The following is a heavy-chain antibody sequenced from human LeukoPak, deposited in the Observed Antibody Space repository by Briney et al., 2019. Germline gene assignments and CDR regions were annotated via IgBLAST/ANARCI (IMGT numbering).Heavy chain of an antibody. D-gene: IGHD6-19*01. Sequence: PGGSLRLSYAASGFTFSIYSMNWVRQAPGKGLEWVSSIISSSSYIYYADSVKGRFTISRDNAKNSMYLQMNSLRAEDTAVYYCERDQEDLIEGAGTTQHWGQGTLVTVSS. CDR3: ERDQEDLIEGAGTTQH. CDR2: IISSSSYI. V-gene: IGHV3-21*01. J-gene: IGHJ1*01. CDR1: GFTFSIYS.